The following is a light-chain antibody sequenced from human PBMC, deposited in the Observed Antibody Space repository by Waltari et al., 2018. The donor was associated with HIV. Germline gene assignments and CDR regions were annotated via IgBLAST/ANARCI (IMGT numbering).Light chain of an antibody. V-gene: IGLV2-23*02. CDR3: CLLAGSSTLM. CDR1: HSDVGCYNL. J-gene: IGLJ3*02. Sequence: QSALTKPAPVSGSPGQSIPISCTGTHSDVGCYNLVSWYQPHPGKPPKLMVFEVTKRPAVVCNCVSGSKSGNTASLTISGLQAEDEADYYCCLLAGSSTLMFGGGTKLTVL. CDR2: EVT.